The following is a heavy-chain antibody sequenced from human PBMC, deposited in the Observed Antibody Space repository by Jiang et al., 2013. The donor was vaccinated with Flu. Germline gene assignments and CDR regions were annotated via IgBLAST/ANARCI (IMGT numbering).Heavy chain of an antibody. CDR3: ARIKATTEMDV. CDR1: FTSYW. J-gene: IGHJ6*04. CDR2: IDPSDSYT. Sequence: FTSYWIGWVRQMPGKGLEWMGRIDPSDSYTNYSPSFQGHVTISADKSISTAYLQWSSLKASDTAMYYCARIKATTEMDVWGKGTTVTVSS. V-gene: IGHV5-10-1*01. D-gene: IGHD1-14*01.